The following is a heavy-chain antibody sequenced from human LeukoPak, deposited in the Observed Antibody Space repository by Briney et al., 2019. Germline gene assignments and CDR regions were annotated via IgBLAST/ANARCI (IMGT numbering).Heavy chain of an antibody. D-gene: IGHD3-3*01. CDR3: ARDKPGFLEGDMDV. CDR1: GFIVSGHY. Sequence: GGSLRLSCAASGFIVSGHYMSWVRRAPGEGLEWVSLIYTSGTTTYADSVKGRFTISRDPSKNTVYLQMNRLRVEDTAVYYCARDKPGFLEGDMDVWGIGTTVTVSS. J-gene: IGHJ6*03. V-gene: IGHV3-53*01. CDR2: IYTSGTT.